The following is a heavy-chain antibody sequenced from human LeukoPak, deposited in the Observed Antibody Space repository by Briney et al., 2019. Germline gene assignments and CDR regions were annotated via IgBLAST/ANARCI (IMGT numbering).Heavy chain of an antibody. J-gene: IGHJ5*02. CDR2: IIPIFGTA. V-gene: IGHV1-69*06. Sequence: SVKVSCKASGGTFSSYAISWARQAPGQGLEWMGGIIPIFGTANYAQKFQGRVTITADKSTSTAYMELSSLRSEDTAVYYCARDRGSMIRGFDPWGQGTLVTVSS. CDR3: ARDRGSMIRGFDP. CDR1: GGTFSSYA. D-gene: IGHD3-22*01.